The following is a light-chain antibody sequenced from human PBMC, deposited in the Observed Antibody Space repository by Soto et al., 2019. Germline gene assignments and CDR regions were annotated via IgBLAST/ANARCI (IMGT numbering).Light chain of an antibody. Sequence: EIVMTQSPATLSVSPGETATLSCRASQSVSSSYLAWYQQKPGQAPSLLIYGASTRATGIPARFSGSGSGTEFTLTINSLQSEDFAVYYCQQYSNWPLTFGGGTKVDIK. V-gene: IGKV3-15*01. CDR2: GAS. J-gene: IGKJ4*01. CDR1: QSVSSSY. CDR3: QQYSNWPLT.